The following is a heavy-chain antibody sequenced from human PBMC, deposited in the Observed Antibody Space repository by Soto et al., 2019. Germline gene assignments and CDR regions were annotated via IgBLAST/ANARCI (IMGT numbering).Heavy chain of an antibody. CDR3: TTGLGEHYYPFFGL. J-gene: IGHJ4*02. CDR2: IKSKTDAETI. CDR1: GFTFSKAW. D-gene: IGHD3-16*01. V-gene: IGHV3-15*01. Sequence: EVQLVESGGGLVKPGGSLRLSCAASGFTFSKAWMSWVRQAPGKGLEWVGRIKSKTDAETIDYAAPVKGRFTISRDDSKNTPESQMNKLKTGDHAVYFCTTGLGEHYYPFFGLWGQGILVTVSS.